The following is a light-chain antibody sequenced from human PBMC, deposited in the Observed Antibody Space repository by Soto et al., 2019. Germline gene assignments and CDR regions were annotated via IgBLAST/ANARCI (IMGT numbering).Light chain of an antibody. CDR3: HQYDNWPPWT. Sequence: IVMTQSPATLSVSPGERATLSCRASQNVFSNLAWYQQKPGQAPRLLIYGASTRATGNPGRFSGSGSGTEFTLTISSLQSEDFAVYYCHQYDNWPPWTFGQGTKVEI. CDR2: GAS. V-gene: IGKV3-15*01. CDR1: QNVFSN. J-gene: IGKJ1*01.